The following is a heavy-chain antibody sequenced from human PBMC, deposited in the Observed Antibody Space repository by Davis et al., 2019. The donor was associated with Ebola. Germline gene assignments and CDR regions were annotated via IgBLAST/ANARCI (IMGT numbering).Heavy chain of an antibody. Sequence: MPSETLSLTCAVYGGSFSGYYWNWIRQPAGKGLEWIGRISTTGSTNYNPSLKSRVTMSVDTSKNQFSLKLSSVTAADTALYYCARGGDWYDNWFAPWGQGTLVTVSS. CDR3: ARGGDWYDNWFAP. CDR1: GGSFSGYY. J-gene: IGHJ5*02. CDR2: ISTTGST. V-gene: IGHV4-59*10. D-gene: IGHD3-9*01.